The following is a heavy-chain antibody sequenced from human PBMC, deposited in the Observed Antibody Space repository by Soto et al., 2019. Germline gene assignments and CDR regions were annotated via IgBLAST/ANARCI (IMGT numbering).Heavy chain of an antibody. J-gene: IGHJ4*02. CDR3: AHNRVGACGGSCYFH. D-gene: IGHD2-15*01. CDR2: IYWDDDE. Sequence: QITLKESGPTLVKPTQTLTLTCTFSGFSLNTRDMGVGWIRQPPGKALEWLALIYWDDDERYSPSLKTRLTITKDTAKNQVVLRMANMDPVDTATYYCAHNRVGACGGSCYFHWGQGTLVTVSS. CDR1: GFSLNTRDMG. V-gene: IGHV2-5*02.